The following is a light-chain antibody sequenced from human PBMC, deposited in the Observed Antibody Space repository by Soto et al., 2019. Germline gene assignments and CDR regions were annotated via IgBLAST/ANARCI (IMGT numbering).Light chain of an antibody. CDR3: CSYAGSYPHVV. CDR1: SSDVGGYNY. J-gene: IGLJ2*01. V-gene: IGLV2-11*01. Sequence: QSVLTQPRSVSGSPGQSVTISCTGTSSDVGGYNYVSWHQQHPGKAPKLMIYDVSKRPSGVPDRFSGSKSGNTASLTISGLQAEDEADYYCCSYAGSYPHVVFGGGTKLTVL. CDR2: DVS.